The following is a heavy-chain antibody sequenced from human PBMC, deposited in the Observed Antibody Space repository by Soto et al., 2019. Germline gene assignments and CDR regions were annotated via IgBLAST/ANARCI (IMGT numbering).Heavy chain of an antibody. CDR3: ATSYDSGFDH. D-gene: IGHD3-10*01. Sequence: XSGKVSCKASVYTFTGYGISWVRQAPGQGLEWMGWISVYNGNTDYAQKFQGRVTMTTDTSTSTAYMELRSLRSDDTAVYYCATSYDSGFDHWGQGTLVTVSS. CDR2: ISVYNGNT. V-gene: IGHV1-18*04. CDR1: VYTFTGYG. J-gene: IGHJ5*02.